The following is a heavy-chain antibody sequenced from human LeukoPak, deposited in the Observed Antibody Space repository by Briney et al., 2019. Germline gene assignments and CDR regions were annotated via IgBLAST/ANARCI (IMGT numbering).Heavy chain of an antibody. Sequence: PSQTLSLTCTVSGGSISSGGYYWSWIRQHPGKGLEWIGYIYYSGSTYYNPSLKSRVTISVDTSKNQSSLKLSSVTAADTAVYYCARTVPAAPDYYYGMDVWGQGTTVTVSS. D-gene: IGHD2-2*01. CDR2: IYYSGST. CDR3: ARTVPAAPDYYYGMDV. V-gene: IGHV4-31*03. J-gene: IGHJ6*02. CDR1: GGSISSGGYY.